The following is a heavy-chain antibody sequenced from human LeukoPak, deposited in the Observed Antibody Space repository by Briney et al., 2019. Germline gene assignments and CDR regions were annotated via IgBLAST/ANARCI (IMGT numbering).Heavy chain of an antibody. V-gene: IGHV3-43*01. CDR2: INGDGSVT. J-gene: IGHJ4*02. CDR3: VKVHSRGWPNLDY. D-gene: IGHD6-19*01. CDR1: GFTFDAYS. Sequence: GGSLRLSCAASGFTFDAYSMHWVRQAPGKGLEWVSVINGDGSVTNYADSVKGRFTISRVNSENSLYLQMNSLTTDDTALYYCVKVHSRGWPNLDYWGQGTLVTVSS.